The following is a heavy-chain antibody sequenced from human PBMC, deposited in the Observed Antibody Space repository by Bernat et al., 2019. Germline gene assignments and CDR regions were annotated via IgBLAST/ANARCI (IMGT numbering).Heavy chain of an antibody. CDR2: ISYDGSNK. Sequence: QVQLVESGGGVVQPGRSLRLSRAASGFTFSSYGMHWVRQAPGKGLEWVAVISYDGSNKYYADSVKGRFTISRDNSKNTLYLQMNSLRAEDTAVYYCSALGLSFDYWGQGTLVTVSS. J-gene: IGHJ4*02. CDR3: SALGLSFDY. CDR1: GFTFSSYG. V-gene: IGHV3-30*03. D-gene: IGHD3-16*02.